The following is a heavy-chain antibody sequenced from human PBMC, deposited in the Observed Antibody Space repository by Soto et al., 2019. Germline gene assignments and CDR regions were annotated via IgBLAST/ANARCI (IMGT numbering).Heavy chain of an antibody. J-gene: IGHJ6*02. D-gene: IGHD2-21*02. CDR2: VYYSGGA. Sequence: KPSETLSLTCTVSGGSISGYYWSWIRQPPGKGLEWIGNVYYSGGAKYNPSVKRRVSISVDTSKNQFSLNLSSVTAADTAVYYCTRDGDARMTTNPYYYYGMDVWGPGITVTVSS. CDR3: TRDGDARMTTNPYYYYGMDV. V-gene: IGHV4-59*01. CDR1: GGSISGYY.